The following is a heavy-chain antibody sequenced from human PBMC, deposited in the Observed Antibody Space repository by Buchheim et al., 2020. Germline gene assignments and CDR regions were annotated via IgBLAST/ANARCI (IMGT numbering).Heavy chain of an antibody. D-gene: IGHD2-2*02. Sequence: QVQLQESGPGLVKPSQTLSLTCTVSGGSISSGDYYWSWIRQPPGKGLEWIGYIYYGGSTYYNPSLKSRLTLSVDPSKNQFSLKLTSVTAADTAVYYCARERVYCSSASCYNLNWFDPWGQGTL. CDR2: IYYGGST. V-gene: IGHV4-30-4*01. CDR1: GGSISSGDYY. CDR3: ARERVYCSSASCYNLNWFDP. J-gene: IGHJ5*02.